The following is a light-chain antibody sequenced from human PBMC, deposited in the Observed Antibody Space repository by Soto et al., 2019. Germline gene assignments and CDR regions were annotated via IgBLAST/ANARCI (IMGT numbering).Light chain of an antibody. V-gene: IGKV3-20*01. CDR2: GAS. CDR1: QSVSSNY. CDR3: QHYDSSPT. J-gene: IGKJ2*01. Sequence: EIVLTQSPGTLSLSPGEGATLSCRASQSVSSNYLAGYQQKPGQAPRLLIYGASSRAAGIPGKFSGSGSGTDFTLTISRREPEDFAVYFCQHYDSSPTFGLGTKLEIK.